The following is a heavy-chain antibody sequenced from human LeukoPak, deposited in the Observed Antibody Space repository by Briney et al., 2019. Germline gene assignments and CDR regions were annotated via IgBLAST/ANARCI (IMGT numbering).Heavy chain of an antibody. Sequence: ASVKVSCKASGYTFTRYDINWVRQATGQGLEWMGWISAYNGNTNYAQKLQGRVTMTTDTSTSTAYMELRSLRSDDTAVYYCARELYYYYYMDVWGKGTTVTISS. CDR3: ARELYYYYYMDV. CDR1: GYTFTRYD. J-gene: IGHJ6*03. V-gene: IGHV1-18*01. CDR2: ISAYNGNT.